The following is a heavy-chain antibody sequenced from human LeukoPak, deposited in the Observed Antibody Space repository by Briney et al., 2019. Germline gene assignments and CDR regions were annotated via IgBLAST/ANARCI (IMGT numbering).Heavy chain of an antibody. V-gene: IGHV1-69*13. CDR2: IIPILGTA. J-gene: IGHJ4*02. CDR1: GGTFSSYA. Sequence: SVKVSCKASGGTFSSYAISWLRQAPGQGLEWMGGIIPILGTANYAQKFQGRVTITADESTSTAYMELRSLRSDDTAVYYCARVRGAATRGHFDSWGQGTLVTVSS. D-gene: IGHD6-13*01. CDR3: ARVRGAATRGHFDS.